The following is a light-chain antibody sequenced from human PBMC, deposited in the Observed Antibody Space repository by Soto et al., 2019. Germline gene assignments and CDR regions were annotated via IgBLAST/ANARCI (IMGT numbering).Light chain of an antibody. CDR2: AAS. CDR1: QSLTINY. Sequence: IVLTQSPGTLSLSPGDRATLYCRASQSLTINYIAGYQQKPGQAPRLLIYAASSRATGIPDRFSGSGSGTDFTLTISRLEPEDSAVYYCQQYGNSFGGGTKVEIK. V-gene: IGKV3-20*01. J-gene: IGKJ4*01. CDR3: QQYGNS.